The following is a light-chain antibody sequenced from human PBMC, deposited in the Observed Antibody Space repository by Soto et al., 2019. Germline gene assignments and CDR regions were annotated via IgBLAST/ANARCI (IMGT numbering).Light chain of an antibody. CDR1: QSVNRN. V-gene: IGKV3-15*01. Sequence: EVVLTQSPATLSVSPGERATLTCRASQSVNRNLAWYQQKPGQAPRLLIHGASTRAPDIPARFSGSGSGTDFTLPISSLKSEDFAVYYCQQYHNWPLGLTFGGGTRVEIK. CDR3: QQYHNWPLGLT. CDR2: GAS. J-gene: IGKJ4*01.